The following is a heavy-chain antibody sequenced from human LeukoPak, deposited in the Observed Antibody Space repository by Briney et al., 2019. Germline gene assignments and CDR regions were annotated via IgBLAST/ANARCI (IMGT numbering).Heavy chain of an antibody. Sequence: GGSLRLSCAASGFTFSTYAMSWVRQAPGKGLEWVSGISDTGGTMFYADAVRGRFTISRDNSKNPLYLQMNSLRAEDTAIYYCAKDPSGQYCTGGSCFSWGQGTLVTVSS. D-gene: IGHD2-15*01. CDR2: ISDTGGTM. CDR1: GFTFSTYA. J-gene: IGHJ4*02. CDR3: AKDPSGQYCTGGSCFS. V-gene: IGHV3-23*01.